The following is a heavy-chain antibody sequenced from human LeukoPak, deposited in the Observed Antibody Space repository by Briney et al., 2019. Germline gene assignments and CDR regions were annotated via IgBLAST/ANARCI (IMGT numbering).Heavy chain of an antibody. Sequence: PGGSLRLSCAASRFTLSRYYMRWIRQAPGKGLEWISYISSSGNNVYYADSVKGRFTISRDNAKNSLYLQMNSLRVEDTAVYYCARDGIPGAVDPLDYWGQGTLVTVSP. CDR1: RFTLSRYY. D-gene: IGHD4/OR15-4a*01. CDR3: ARDGIPGAVDPLDY. J-gene: IGHJ4*02. V-gene: IGHV3-11*01. CDR2: ISSSGNNV.